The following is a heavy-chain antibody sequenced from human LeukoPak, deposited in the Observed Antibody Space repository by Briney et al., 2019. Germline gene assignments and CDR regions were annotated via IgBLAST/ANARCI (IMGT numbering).Heavy chain of an antibody. V-gene: IGHV3-23*01. CDR1: GFTFSSYA. CDR3: AKDRHPNYGGNIDRYYYYYGMDV. CDR2: ISGSGGST. Sequence: PGGSLRLSCAASGFTFSSYAMSWVRQAPGKGLEWVSAISGSGGSTYYADSVKGRFTISRDNSKNTLYLQMNSLRAEDTAVYYCAKDRHPNYGGNIDRYYYYYGMDVWGQGTTVTVSS. D-gene: IGHD4-23*01. J-gene: IGHJ6*02.